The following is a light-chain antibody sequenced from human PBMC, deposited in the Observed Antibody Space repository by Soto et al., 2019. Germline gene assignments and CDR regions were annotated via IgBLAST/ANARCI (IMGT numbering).Light chain of an antibody. J-gene: IGLJ1*01. V-gene: IGLV1-51*02. CDR2: ENN. CDR3: GTWDSSLSALYV. Sequence: QSVLTQPPSVSAAPGQTVTISCSGSSSNIGNNYVSWYQQLPGTAPKLLIYENNKRPSGIPDRFSGSKSGTSATLGITGLQTGDEADYYCGTWDSSLSALYVFGTGTQLTVL. CDR1: SSNIGNNY.